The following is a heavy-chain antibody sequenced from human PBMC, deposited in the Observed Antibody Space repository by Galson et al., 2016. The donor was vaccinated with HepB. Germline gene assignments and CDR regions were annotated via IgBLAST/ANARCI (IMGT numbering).Heavy chain of an antibody. Sequence: SLRLSCAASGFTFRSYAMTWVRQAPGKGLEWVSTISGSGGSTYHADSVKGRFTISRDNSKNTVYLQMNSLRAEDTAVYYCAKFASGTYYWDSFDYWGQGTLVTVSS. V-gene: IGHV3-23*01. J-gene: IGHJ4*02. CDR2: ISGSGGST. CDR1: GFTFRSYA. D-gene: IGHD3-10*01. CDR3: AKFASGTYYWDSFDY.